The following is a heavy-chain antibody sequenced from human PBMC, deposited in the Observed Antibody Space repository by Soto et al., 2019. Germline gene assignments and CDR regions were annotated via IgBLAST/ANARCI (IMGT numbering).Heavy chain of an antibody. Sequence: ASVKVSCKASGYTFTSYYMHWVRQAPGQGLEWMGIINPSGGSTSYAQKFQGRVTMTRDTSTSTVYMELSSLRSEDTAVYYCARLQRTGEEGSGWFDPWGQGTLVTVSS. CDR1: GYTFTSYY. J-gene: IGHJ5*02. V-gene: IGHV1-46*03. D-gene: IGHD3-10*01. CDR3: ARLQRTGEEGSGWFDP. CDR2: INPSGGST.